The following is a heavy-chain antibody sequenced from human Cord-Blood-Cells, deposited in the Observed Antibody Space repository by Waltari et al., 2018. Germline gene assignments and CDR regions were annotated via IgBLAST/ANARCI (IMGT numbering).Heavy chain of an antibody. CDR3: ARRGMIVVVAIDY. V-gene: IGHV4-34*01. D-gene: IGHD3-22*01. Sequence: QVQLQQWGAGLLKPSETLSLTCAVYGGSFSGYYWSWIRQPPGKGLEWIGEINHSGSTNYNPSLKSLVTISVDTSKNQFSLKLSSVTAADTAVYYCARRGMIVVVAIDYWGQGTLVTVSS. CDR2: INHSGST. CDR1: GGSFSGYY. J-gene: IGHJ4*02.